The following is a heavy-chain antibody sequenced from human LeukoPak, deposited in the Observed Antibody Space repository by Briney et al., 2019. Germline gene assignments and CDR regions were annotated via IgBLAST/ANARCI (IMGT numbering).Heavy chain of an antibody. Sequence: SETLSLTCTVSGGSISSYYWSWIRQPPGKGLEWIGYIYYSGTTNYNPSLKSRVTISVDSSKNQFSLKLSSVTAADTAVYYCATDGGDLPNIFDYWGQGTLVTVSS. CDR2: IYYSGTT. CDR1: GGSISSYY. V-gene: IGHV4-59*01. D-gene: IGHD2-21*02. CDR3: ATDGGDLPNIFDY. J-gene: IGHJ4*02.